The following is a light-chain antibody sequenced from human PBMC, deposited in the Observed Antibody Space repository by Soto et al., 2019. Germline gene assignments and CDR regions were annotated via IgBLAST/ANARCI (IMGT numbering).Light chain of an antibody. J-gene: IGKJ5*01. CDR3: QQRGDWPPIT. V-gene: IGKV3-11*01. CDR1: QSVSRY. Sequence: EIVLTQSPGTLSLSPGERATLSCRASQSVSRYLAWYQQKPGQAPRLLXYDASYRATGIPARFSGSGSGTDFTLTISRLEPEDFAVYYCQQRGDWPPITFGQGTRLENK. CDR2: DAS.